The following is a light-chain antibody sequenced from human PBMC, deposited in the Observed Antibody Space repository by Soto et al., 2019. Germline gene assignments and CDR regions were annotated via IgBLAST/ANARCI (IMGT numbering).Light chain of an antibody. CDR1: QSVNSN. Sequence: EKVMTQSPAALSVSPGERATLSCRASQSVNSNLAWYQQKPGQAPRLLLYGASTRATGIPARFSGSASVTEFTLTISSLQYEDSAVYYNQQYNDWPLTFGGATKVEIK. CDR3: QQYNDWPLT. V-gene: IGKV3-15*01. CDR2: GAS. J-gene: IGKJ4*01.